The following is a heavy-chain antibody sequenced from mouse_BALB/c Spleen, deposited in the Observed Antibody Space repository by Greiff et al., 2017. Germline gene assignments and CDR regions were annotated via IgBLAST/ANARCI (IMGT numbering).Heavy chain of an antibody. J-gene: IGHJ2*01. CDR1: GYSITSGYY. CDR2: ISYDGSN. CDR3: ARGGNSDY. D-gene: IGHD2-1*01. V-gene: IGHV3-6*02. Sequence: EVKLQESGPGLVKPSQSLSLTCSVTGYSITSGYYWNWIRQFPGNKLEWMGYISYDGSNNYNPSLKNRISITRDTSKNQFFLKLNSVTTEDTATYYCARGGNSDYWGQGTTLTVSS.